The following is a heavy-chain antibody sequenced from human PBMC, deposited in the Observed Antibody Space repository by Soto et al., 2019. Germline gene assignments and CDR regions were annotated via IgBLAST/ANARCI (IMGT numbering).Heavy chain of an antibody. CDR2: IIPILGIA. CDR3: ALVVVPAFYGMAV. D-gene: IGHD2-2*01. Sequence: QVQLVQSGAEVKKPGSSVKVSCKASGGTFSSYTISWVRQAPGQGLEWMGRIIPILGIANYAQKFQGRVTITADKSTSTAYMELSSLRSEDTAVYYCALVVVPAFYGMAVWGQGTTVTVSS. J-gene: IGHJ6*02. V-gene: IGHV1-69*02. CDR1: GGTFSSYT.